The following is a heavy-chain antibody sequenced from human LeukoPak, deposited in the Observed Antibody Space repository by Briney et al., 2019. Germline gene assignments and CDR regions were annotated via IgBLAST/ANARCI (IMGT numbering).Heavy chain of an antibody. CDR3: AKVEDSSGYRAYYFDY. D-gene: IGHD3-22*01. J-gene: IGHJ4*02. V-gene: IGHV3-21*04. CDR2: ISSSSSYI. Sequence: GGSLRLSCAASGFTFSSYSMNWVRQAPGKGLEWVSSISSSSSYIYYADSVKGRFTISRDNSKNTLYLQMNSLRAEDTAVYYCAKVEDSSGYRAYYFDYWGQGTLVTVSS. CDR1: GFTFSSYS.